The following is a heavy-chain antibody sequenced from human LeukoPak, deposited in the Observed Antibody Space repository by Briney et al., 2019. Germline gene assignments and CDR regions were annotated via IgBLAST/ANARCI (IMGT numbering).Heavy chain of an antibody. Sequence: GGSLRLSCAASGFTFAAYSMNWVRQAPGKGLEWVSAISGSGGRTYYADSVKGRFTISRDNSKNTLYLQMNSLRAEDTAVYYCAKSGPYGYYFDYWGQGTLVTVSS. CDR1: GFTFAAYS. V-gene: IGHV3-23*01. J-gene: IGHJ4*02. CDR3: AKSGPYGYYFDY. D-gene: IGHD4-17*01. CDR2: ISGSGGRT.